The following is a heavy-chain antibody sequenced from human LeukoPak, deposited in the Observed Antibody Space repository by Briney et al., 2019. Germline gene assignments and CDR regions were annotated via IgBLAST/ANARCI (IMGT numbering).Heavy chain of an antibody. CDR1: GFTFDDYG. CDR3: AKGGTAYFFDY. Sequence: GGSLRLSCAASGFTFDDYGMSWVRQAPGKGLEWVSGISGSGGSTYYADSVKGRFIISRDNSKNTVYLQMNSLRVGDTAVYYCAKGGTAYFFDYWGQGTLVTVSS. CDR2: ISGSGGST. J-gene: IGHJ4*02. D-gene: IGHD1-1*01. V-gene: IGHV3-23*01.